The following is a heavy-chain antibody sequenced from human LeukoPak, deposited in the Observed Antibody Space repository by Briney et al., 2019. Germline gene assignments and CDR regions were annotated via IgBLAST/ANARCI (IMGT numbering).Heavy chain of an antibody. V-gene: IGHV3-23*01. D-gene: IGHD3-22*01. Sequence: PGGSLRLSCAASGFTFSTFAMIWVRQPPGKGLEWVSSIFPSGGEIHYADSVRGRFTISRDNSKSTLSLQMNSLRAEDTAVYYCARDLDVTYYYDSSGYCAFDIWGQGTMVTVSS. CDR2: IFPSGGEI. CDR3: ARDLDVTYYYDSSGYCAFDI. CDR1: GFTFSTFA. J-gene: IGHJ3*02.